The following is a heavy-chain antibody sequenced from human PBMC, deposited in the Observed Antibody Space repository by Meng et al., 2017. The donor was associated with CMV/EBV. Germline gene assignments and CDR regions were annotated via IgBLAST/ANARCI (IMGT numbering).Heavy chain of an antibody. J-gene: IGHJ6*02. V-gene: IGHV3-48*03. CDR3: ARAYGDYYYYYGMDV. CDR1: GFTFSSYE. D-gene: IGHD3-10*01. Sequence: GGSLRLSCAASGFTFSSYEMNWVRQAPGKGLESVSYISSSGSTIYYADSVKGRFTISRDNAKNSLYLQMNSLRAEDTAVYYCARAYGDYYYYYGMDVWGQGTTVTVSS. CDR2: ISSSGSTI.